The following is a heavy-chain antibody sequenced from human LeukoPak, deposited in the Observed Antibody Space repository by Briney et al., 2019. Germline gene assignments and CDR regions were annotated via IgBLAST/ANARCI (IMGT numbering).Heavy chain of an antibody. D-gene: IGHD1-26*01. CDR3: ATIIVGATGDYYHDAFDI. Sequence: ASVKVSCKVSGYTLTELSMHWVRQAPGKGLEWMGSFDPEDGETIYAQKFQGRVTMTEDTSTDTAYMELSSLRSEDTAVYYCATIIVGATGDYYHDAFDIWGQGTMVTVSS. CDR2: FDPEDGET. V-gene: IGHV1-24*01. J-gene: IGHJ3*02. CDR1: GYTLTELS.